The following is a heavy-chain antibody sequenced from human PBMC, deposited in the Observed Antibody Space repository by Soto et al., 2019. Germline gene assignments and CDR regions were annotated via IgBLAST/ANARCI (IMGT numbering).Heavy chain of an antibody. Sequence: GGSLRLSCAASGFTFSSYDMHWVRQATGKGLEWVSAIGTAGDTYYPGSVKGRFTISRENAKNSLYLQMNSLRAEDTAVYYCARNGAARPLARGDYYYYGMDVWGQGTTVTVSS. J-gene: IGHJ6*02. CDR2: IGTAGDT. CDR3: ARNGAARPLARGDYYYYGMDV. D-gene: IGHD6-6*01. CDR1: GFTFSSYD. V-gene: IGHV3-13*01.